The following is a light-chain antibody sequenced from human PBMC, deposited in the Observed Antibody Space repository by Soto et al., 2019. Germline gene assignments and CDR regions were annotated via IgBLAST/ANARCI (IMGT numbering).Light chain of an antibody. CDR1: SRDVGGYNY. CDR2: EVS. J-gene: IGLJ2*01. Sequence: QSALTQPPSASGSPGQSVTISCTGTSRDVGGYNYVSWYQQHPGKAPKLMIYEVSKRPSGVPDRFSGSKSGNTASLTVSGLQAEDEAYYYCSSYAGSNNVVFGGGTQLTVL. V-gene: IGLV2-8*01. CDR3: SSYAGSNNVV.